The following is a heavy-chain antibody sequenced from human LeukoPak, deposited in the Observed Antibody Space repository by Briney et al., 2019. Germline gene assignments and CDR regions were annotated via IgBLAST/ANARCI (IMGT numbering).Heavy chain of an antibody. CDR3: ARLWFGESPWADP. Sequence: PSETLSLTCTVSGYSISSGYYWGWIRQPPGKGLEWIGSIYHSGSTCYNPSLKSRVTLSVDTSKNQFSLKLSSVTAADTAVYYCARLWFGESPWADPWGQGTLVTVSS. V-gene: IGHV4-38-2*02. CDR1: GYSISSGYY. CDR2: IYHSGST. D-gene: IGHD3-10*01. J-gene: IGHJ5*02.